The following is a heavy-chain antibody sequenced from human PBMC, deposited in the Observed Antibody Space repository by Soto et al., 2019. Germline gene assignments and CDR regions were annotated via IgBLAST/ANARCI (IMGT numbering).Heavy chain of an antibody. J-gene: IGHJ6*02. CDR3: VHSRCGGDCLQSYSSHYYYGMDI. CDR1: GFSLSTGGMG. V-gene: IGHV2-5*02. D-gene: IGHD2-21*02. Sequence: SGPTLVNPTQTLTLNCTFSGFSLSTGGMGVGWIRQPPGKALEWLALIYWDGDRRYSPSLMNRLTIAKDTSKNQVVLTMTNMDPVDTATYYCVHSRCGGDCLQSYSSHYYYGMDIWGQGT. CDR2: IYWDGDR.